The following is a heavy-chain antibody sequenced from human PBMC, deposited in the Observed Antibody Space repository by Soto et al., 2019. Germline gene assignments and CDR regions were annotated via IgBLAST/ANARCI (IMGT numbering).Heavy chain of an antibody. Sequence: QVQLVQSGAEVKNSGASVKVSCKASGYTFTSYGFSWVRQAPGQGLEWMGWISASNGNTNYAQKLQGRVTMTTDTSTGTAYMELRSLRSDDTATYYCARDSLNYGDYGGFDYWGQGTLVTVSS. D-gene: IGHD4-17*01. CDR1: GYTFTSYG. CDR3: ARDSLNYGDYGGFDY. J-gene: IGHJ4*02. V-gene: IGHV1-18*01. CDR2: ISASNGNT.